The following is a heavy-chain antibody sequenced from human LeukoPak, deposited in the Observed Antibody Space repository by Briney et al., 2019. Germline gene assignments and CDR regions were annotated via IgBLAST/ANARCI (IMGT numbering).Heavy chain of an antibody. CDR2: INPSGGGT. CDR3: ARRSPAYCGGDCYLDH. J-gene: IGHJ4*02. CDR1: GYTFTTHY. D-gene: IGHD2-21*02. V-gene: IGHV1-46*01. Sequence: ASVTVSCKASGYTFTTHYIFWVRQAPGQGLEWMGMINPSGGGTSYPQRFQGRVTMTGDTSTSTVYMELNSLRSEDSAVYYCARRSPAYCGGDCYLDHWGQGTLVTVSS.